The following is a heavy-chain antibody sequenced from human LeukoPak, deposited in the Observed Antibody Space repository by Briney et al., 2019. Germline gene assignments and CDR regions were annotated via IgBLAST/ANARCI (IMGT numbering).Heavy chain of an antibody. V-gene: IGHV4-30-4*01. J-gene: IGHJ4*02. CDR1: GGSISSGDYY. D-gene: IGHD5-18*01. Sequence: SQTLSLTCTVSGGSISSGDYYWSWIRQHPGKGLEWIGYIYYSGSTYYNPSLKSRVTISVDTSKNQFSLKLSSVTAADTAVYYCATGVDTAMVQFDYWGQGTLVTVSS. CDR3: ATGVDTAMVQFDY. CDR2: IYYSGST.